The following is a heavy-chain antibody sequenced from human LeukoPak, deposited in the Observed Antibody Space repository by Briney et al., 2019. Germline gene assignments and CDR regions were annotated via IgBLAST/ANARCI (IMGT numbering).Heavy chain of an antibody. Sequence: SGGSLRLSCAASGFTFSSYAMHWVRQAPGKGLEWVAVIWYDGSNKYYADSVKGRFTISRDNSKNTLYLQMNSLRAEDTAVYYCARPDTAMAPSGFDYWGQGTLVTVSS. D-gene: IGHD5-18*01. CDR2: IWYDGSNK. V-gene: IGHV3-33*08. CDR1: GFTFSSYA. CDR3: ARPDTAMAPSGFDY. J-gene: IGHJ4*02.